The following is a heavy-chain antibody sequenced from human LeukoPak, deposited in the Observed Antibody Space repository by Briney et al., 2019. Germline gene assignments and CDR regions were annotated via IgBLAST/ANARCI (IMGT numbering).Heavy chain of an antibody. CDR1: GGSISSYY. Sequence: TSETLSLTCTVSGGSISSYYWSWIRQPAGKGLEWIGRIYTSGSTNYNPSLKSRVTISVDTSKNQFSLKLSSVTAADTAVYYCARDNYGKNYYYYGMDVWGQGTTVTVSS. CDR2: IYTSGST. D-gene: IGHD4-11*01. V-gene: IGHV4-4*07. J-gene: IGHJ6*02. CDR3: ARDNYGKNYYYYGMDV.